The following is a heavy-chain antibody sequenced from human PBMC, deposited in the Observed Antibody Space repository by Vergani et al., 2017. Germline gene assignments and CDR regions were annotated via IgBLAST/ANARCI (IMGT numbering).Heavy chain of an antibody. J-gene: IGHJ4*02. CDR2: IRTSENGGTS. CDR3: TRGYKYGYD. V-gene: IGHV3-49*04. CDR1: GFPFHDFG. Sequence: EVKLVESGGGLVQPGQSLRLACITSGFPFHDFGINWVRQAPGKGLEWISLIRTSENGGTSHYAASVAGRFSISRDDSKSVAYLQMDGLKTDETSTYYCTRGYKYGYDWGQGTLVTVSS. D-gene: IGHD5-18*01.